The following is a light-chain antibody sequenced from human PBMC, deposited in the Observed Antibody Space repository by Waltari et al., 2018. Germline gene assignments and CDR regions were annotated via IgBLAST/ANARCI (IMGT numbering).Light chain of an antibody. CDR1: SGDIGGYDF. Sequence: QSALTQPASVSGSPGQSIDISCTGSSGDIGGYDFVSLYQQHPGEAPKLIIYDVFNRPSGISGRFSGSKSGNTASLTISGLQTDDEANYYCSSYSDSSTPVLFGGGTTVTVL. CDR2: DVF. J-gene: IGLJ2*01. CDR3: SSYSDSSTPVL. V-gene: IGLV2-14*03.